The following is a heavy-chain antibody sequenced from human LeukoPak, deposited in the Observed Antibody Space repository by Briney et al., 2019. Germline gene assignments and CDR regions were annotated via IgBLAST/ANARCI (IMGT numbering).Heavy chain of an antibody. CDR3: AKESGKFDY. J-gene: IGHJ4*02. CDR2: ISADGGST. Sequence: SGGSLRLSCVASGLNFDDSAMHWVRQAPGKGLEWVSLISADGGSTFSADSVKGRFSTSRDNSKNSLYLQMNSLRSEDTAMYYCAKESGKFDYWGQGTLVAVSS. V-gene: IGHV3-43*02. CDR1: GLNFDDSA.